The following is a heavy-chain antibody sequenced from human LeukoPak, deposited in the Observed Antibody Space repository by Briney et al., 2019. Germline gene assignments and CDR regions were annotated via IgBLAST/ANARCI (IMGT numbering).Heavy chain of an antibody. D-gene: IGHD6-6*01. CDR3: ARRGIAARKAYNWFDP. J-gene: IGHJ5*02. CDR2: INHSGST. Sequence: SETLSLTCAVYGESFSGYYWSWIRQPPGKGLEWIGEINHSGSTNYNPSLKSRVTISVDTSKNQFSLKLSSVTATDTAVYYCARRGIAARKAYNWFDPWGQGTLVTVSS. V-gene: IGHV4-34*01. CDR1: GESFSGYY.